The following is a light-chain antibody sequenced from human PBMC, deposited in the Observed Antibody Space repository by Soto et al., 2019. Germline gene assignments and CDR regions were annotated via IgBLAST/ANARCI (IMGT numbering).Light chain of an antibody. J-gene: IGKJ4*01. CDR2: DAS. CDR3: QHRSNWPA. V-gene: IGKV1-5*01. Sequence: IQMTQSPSTLSASVGDRVTITCRASQTISNWLAWYQQKPGKAPKLLIYDASSLQSGVPSRFSGRGSGTDSTLTISSLEPEDFAVYYCQHRSNWPAFGGGTKVDIK. CDR1: QTISNW.